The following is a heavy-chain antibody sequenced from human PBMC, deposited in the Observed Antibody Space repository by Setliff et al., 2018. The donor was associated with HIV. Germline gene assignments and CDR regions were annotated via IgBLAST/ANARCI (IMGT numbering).Heavy chain of an antibody. J-gene: IGHJ6*03. D-gene: IGHD6-13*01. Sequence: NPSETLSLTCAVYGGSFSGYCWSWIRQPPGKGLEWIGEIQHRGRINYNPSLRSRVTTSVDTSKNQFSLRLRAVTAADTAVYYCARVSCSSWYSIPRYYYYSMDVWGNGTTVTVSS. CDR1: GGSFSGYC. V-gene: IGHV4-34*01. CDR2: IQHRGRI. CDR3: ARVSCSSWYSIPRYYYYSMDV.